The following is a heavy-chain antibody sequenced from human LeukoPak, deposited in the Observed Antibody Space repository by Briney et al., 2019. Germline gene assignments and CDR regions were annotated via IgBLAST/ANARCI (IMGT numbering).Heavy chain of an antibody. CDR3: ARDQRVNWFDP. Sequence: SETLSLTCTVSGGSISGYYWSWIRQPAGKGLEWIGRVYTSGSTNYNPSLKSRVTMSIDTSKNQFSLNLSSVTAADTAVYYCARDQRVNWFDPWGQGTLVTVSS. D-gene: IGHD6-25*01. V-gene: IGHV4-4*07. CDR2: VYTSGST. CDR1: GGSISGYY. J-gene: IGHJ5*02.